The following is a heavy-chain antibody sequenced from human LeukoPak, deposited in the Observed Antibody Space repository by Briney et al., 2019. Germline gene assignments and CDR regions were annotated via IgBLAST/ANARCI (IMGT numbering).Heavy chain of an antibody. CDR2: IRYDGSNK. V-gene: IGHV3-30*02. CDR3: AKDQVLRYFDWSQRTYYYYYYMDV. CDR1: GFTFSSYG. Sequence: GGSLRLSCAASGFTFSSYGMHWVRQAPGKGLEWVAFIRYDGSNKYYADSVKGRFTISRDNSKNTLYLQMNSLRAEDTAVYYCAKDQVLRYFDWSQRTYYYYYYMDVWGKGTTVTVSS. J-gene: IGHJ6*03. D-gene: IGHD3-9*01.